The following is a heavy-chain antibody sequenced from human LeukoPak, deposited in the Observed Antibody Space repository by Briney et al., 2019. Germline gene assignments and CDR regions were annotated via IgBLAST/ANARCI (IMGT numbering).Heavy chain of an antibody. V-gene: IGHV1-18*01. Sequence: ASVKVSCKASGYTFTSYGISWVRQAPGQGLEWMGWISAYNGNTNYAQKLQGRVTMTTDTSTSTAYMELGSLRSDDTAVYYCARRLGKYSSSWYEDYWGQGTLVTVSS. J-gene: IGHJ4*02. CDR2: ISAYNGNT. CDR3: ARRLGKYSSSWYEDY. CDR1: GYTFTSYG. D-gene: IGHD6-13*01.